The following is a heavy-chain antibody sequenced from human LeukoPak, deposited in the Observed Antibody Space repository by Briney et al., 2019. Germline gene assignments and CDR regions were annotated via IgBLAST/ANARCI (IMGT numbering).Heavy chain of an antibody. D-gene: IGHD2-2*01. Sequence: SQTLSLTCAISGDSVSSNSAAWNWIRQSPSRGLEWLGRTYYRSKWYNDYAVSVKSRITINPDTSKNQFYLQLNSVTPEDTAVYYCARGYCSSTSCYDYYYGMDVWGQGTTVTVSS. CDR2: TYYRSKWYN. V-gene: IGHV6-1*01. CDR3: ARGYCSSTSCYDYYYGMDV. J-gene: IGHJ6*02. CDR1: GDSVSSNSAA.